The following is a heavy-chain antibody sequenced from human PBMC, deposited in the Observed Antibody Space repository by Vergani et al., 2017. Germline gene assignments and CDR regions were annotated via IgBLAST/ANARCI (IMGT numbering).Heavy chain of an antibody. CDR2: IWYDGSNK. Sequence: QVQLVESGGGVVQPGRSLRLSCAASGFTFSSSGMHWVRQAPGKGLEWVAVIWYDGSNKYYADSVKGRFTISRDNSKNTLYLQMNSLRAEDTAVYYCARDCTSGGCPDNYGMDVWGQGATVTVSS. CDR3: ARDCTSGGCPDNYGMDV. D-gene: IGHD2-8*01. CDR1: GFTFSSSG. V-gene: IGHV3-33*01. J-gene: IGHJ6*02.